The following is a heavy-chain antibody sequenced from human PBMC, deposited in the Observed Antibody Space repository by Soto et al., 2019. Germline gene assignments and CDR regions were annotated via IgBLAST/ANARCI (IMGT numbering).Heavy chain of an antibody. J-gene: IGHJ4*02. CDR3: ARRDYAIDS. CDR1: GDSVTTGSYY. Sequence: QLQESGPGLVKPSETLSLTCKVSGDSVTTGSYYWTWIRQPPGKGLEWIGYIYYSGSTNYNPSLESRATIVAEKSGSHFSLNLTSVTADDTAVYYCARRDYAIDSWGRGTLVTVSS. D-gene: IGHD4-17*01. CDR2: IYYSGST. V-gene: IGHV4-61*03.